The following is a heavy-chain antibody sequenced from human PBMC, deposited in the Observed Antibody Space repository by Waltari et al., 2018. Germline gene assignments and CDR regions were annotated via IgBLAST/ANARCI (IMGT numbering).Heavy chain of an antibody. J-gene: IGHJ4*02. CDR1: GGSISSYY. CDR3: ASLFCGGDCYSDY. D-gene: IGHD2-21*01. CDR2: IYYSGST. V-gene: IGHV4-59*01. Sequence: QVQLQESGPGLVKPSETLSLTCTVSGGSISSYYWSWIRQPPGKGLEWIGYIYYSGSTNYNPSLKSRVTISVDTSKNQFSLKLSSVTAVDTAVYYCASLFCGGDCYSDYWGQGTLVTVSS.